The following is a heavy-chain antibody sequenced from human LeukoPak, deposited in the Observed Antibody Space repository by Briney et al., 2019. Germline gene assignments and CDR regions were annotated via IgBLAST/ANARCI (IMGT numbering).Heavy chain of an antibody. CDR1: GFTFSSYW. V-gene: IGHV3-7*01. CDR2: IKQDGSEK. J-gene: IGHJ4*02. CDR3: ARAGGYYYDSSGYYEDGPCFDY. D-gene: IGHD3-22*01. Sequence: GGSLRLSCAASGFTFSSYWMSWVRQAPGKGLEWVANIKQDGSEKYYVDSVKGRFTISRDNAKNSLYLQMNSLRAEDTAVYYCARAGGYYYDSSGYYEDGPCFDYWGQGTLVTVSS.